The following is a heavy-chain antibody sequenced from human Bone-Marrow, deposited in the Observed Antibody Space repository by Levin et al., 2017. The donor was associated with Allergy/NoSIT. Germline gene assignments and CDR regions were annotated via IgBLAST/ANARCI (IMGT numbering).Heavy chain of an antibody. Sequence: GGSLRLSCAASGFTFYNYVMNWVRQSPGKGLEWVSGISSSGGSTYYADSVKGRFTISRDNSKNTLYLQINSLRAEDTAIYYCAKAKSHLDYYGSGSYDCWGQGTLVTVSS. V-gene: IGHV3-23*01. CDR1: GFTFYNYV. CDR2: ISSSGGST. D-gene: IGHD3-10*01. J-gene: IGHJ4*02. CDR3: AKAKSHLDYYGSGSYDC.